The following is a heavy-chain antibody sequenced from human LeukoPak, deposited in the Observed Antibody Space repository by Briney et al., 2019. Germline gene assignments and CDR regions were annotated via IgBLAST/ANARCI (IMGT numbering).Heavy chain of an antibody. Sequence: XRQAPGXXXXGVSSISSSSSYIYYADSVKGRXTISRDNAKKSLYLQMNSLRAEDTAVYYCXXXXXXXXXXXXXXXXXXXMDVXXXXXXVTIS. J-gene: IGHJ6*03. CDR3: XXXXXXXXXXXXXXXXXXXMDV. CDR2: ISSSSSYI. V-gene: IGHV3-21*01.